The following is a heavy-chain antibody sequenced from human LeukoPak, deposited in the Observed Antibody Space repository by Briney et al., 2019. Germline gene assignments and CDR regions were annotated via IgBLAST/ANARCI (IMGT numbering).Heavy chain of an antibody. Sequence: GGSLRLSCAASGFTFSSYSMNWVRQAPGKGLEWVSSISGSSSYIYYADSVKGRFTISRDNAKNSLYLQMNSLRAEDTAAYYCARDSDTAMVTDYYYYMDVWGKGTTVTVSS. CDR3: ARDSDTAMVTDYYYYMDV. J-gene: IGHJ6*03. D-gene: IGHD5-18*01. V-gene: IGHV3-21*01. CDR2: ISGSSSYI. CDR1: GFTFSSYS.